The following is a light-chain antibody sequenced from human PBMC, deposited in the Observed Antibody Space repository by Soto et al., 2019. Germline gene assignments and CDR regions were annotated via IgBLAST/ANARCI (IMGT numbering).Light chain of an antibody. CDR2: RNN. V-gene: IGLV1-47*01. CDR3: ASWDDTLL. Sequence: QPVLTQPPSASGTPGQRVTISCSGSSSNIGTNHVYWYQHLPGAAPTLLIARNNQRPSGVPDRFSASKSGTSASLTISGLRSEDEGDYYCASWDDTLLFGGGTKLTVL. CDR1: SSNIGTNH. J-gene: IGLJ2*01.